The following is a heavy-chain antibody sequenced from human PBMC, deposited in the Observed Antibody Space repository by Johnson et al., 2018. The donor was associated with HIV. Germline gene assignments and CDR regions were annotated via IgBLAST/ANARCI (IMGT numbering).Heavy chain of an antibody. D-gene: IGHD3-22*01. CDR2: IGSNT. J-gene: IGHJ3*02. CDR1: GFTFSNYA. Sequence: VQLVESGGGLVQPGGSLRLSCAASGFTFSNYAMSWVRQAPGKGLEWVSSIGSNTYYTDSVRGRFTISRDNSKNTLYLQMNSLRAEDTAVYYCASVPMIVVLDGALAIWGQGTMVTVSS. CDR3: ASVPMIVVLDGALAI. V-gene: IGHV3-23*04.